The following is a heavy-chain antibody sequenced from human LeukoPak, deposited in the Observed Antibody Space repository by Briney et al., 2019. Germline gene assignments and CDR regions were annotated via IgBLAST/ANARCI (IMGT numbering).Heavy chain of an antibody. CDR3: GRWAPNPNDS. J-gene: IGHJ5*01. CDR2: ISAYNGRT. Sequence: ASVKVSCKASGYIFINHGISWVRQATGQGLEWMGWISAYNGRTEYAPKFQDRVTMTTDTSTTTAYMELRSLTSDDTAVYYCGRWAPNPNDSWGQGTLVTVS. V-gene: IGHV1-18*01. CDR1: GYIFINHG.